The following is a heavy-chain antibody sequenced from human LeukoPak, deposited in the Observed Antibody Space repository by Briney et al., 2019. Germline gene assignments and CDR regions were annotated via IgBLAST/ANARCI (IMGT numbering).Heavy chain of an antibody. CDR3: AKVTDGNDIYYFDY. CDR1: GFTFSSYA. D-gene: IGHD3-9*01. V-gene: IGHV3-23*01. Sequence: QPGGSLRLSCAASGFTFSSYATSWVRQAPGKGLEWVPAISGSGGSTYYADSVKGRFTISRDNSKNTLYLQMNSLRAEDTAVYYCAKVTDGNDIYYFDYWGQGTLVTVSS. CDR2: ISGSGGST. J-gene: IGHJ4*02.